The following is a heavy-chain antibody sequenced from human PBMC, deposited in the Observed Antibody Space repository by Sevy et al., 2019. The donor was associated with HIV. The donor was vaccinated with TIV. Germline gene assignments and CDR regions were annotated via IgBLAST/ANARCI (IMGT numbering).Heavy chain of an antibody. CDR3: ARVADSSGYYDY. CDR1: GFTFSSYW. J-gene: IGHJ4*02. V-gene: IGHV3-74*01. CDR2: INSDGSST. D-gene: IGHD3-22*01. Sequence: GGSLRLSCAASGFTFSSYWMHWVRQAPGKGLVWVSRINSDGSSTSYADSVKGRFTISRDNAKNTLYLQMNSLRADDTAVYYCARVADSSGYYDYWGQGTLVTVSS.